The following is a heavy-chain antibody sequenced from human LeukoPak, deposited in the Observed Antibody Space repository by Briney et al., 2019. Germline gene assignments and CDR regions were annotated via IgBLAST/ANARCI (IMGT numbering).Heavy chain of an antibody. D-gene: IGHD6-13*01. J-gene: IGHJ4*02. CDR2: ISAYNGNT. CDR1: GYTFTSYG. V-gene: IGHV1-18*01. CDR3: ARDLSYIAAAGRGFDY. Sequence: ASLKVSCKASGYTFTSYGISWVRQAPGQGLEWMGWISAYNGNTNYAQKLQGRVTMTTDTSTSTAYMELRSLRSDDTAVYYCARDLSYIAAAGRGFDYWGQGALVTVSS.